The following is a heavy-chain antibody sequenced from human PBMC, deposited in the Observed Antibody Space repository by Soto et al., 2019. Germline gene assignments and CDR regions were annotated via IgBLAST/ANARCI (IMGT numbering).Heavy chain of an antibody. CDR2: MNPNSGNT. CDR3: ARKGATYCSGGSCNGDDAFDI. Sequence: GASVKVSFKASGYTFTSYDINWVRQATGQGLEWMGWMNPNSGNTGYAQKFQGRVTMTRNTSISTAYMELSSLRSEDTAVYYCARKGATYCSGGSCNGDDAFDIWGQGTMVTVSS. CDR1: GYTFTSYD. J-gene: IGHJ3*02. V-gene: IGHV1-8*01. D-gene: IGHD2-15*01.